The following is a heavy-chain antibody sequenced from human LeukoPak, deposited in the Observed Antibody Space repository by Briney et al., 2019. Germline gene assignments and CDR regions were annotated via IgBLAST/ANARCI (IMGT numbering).Heavy chain of an antibody. J-gene: IGHJ6*03. D-gene: IGHD4/OR15-4a*01. V-gene: IGHV3-11*01. CDR2: ISSSGSTI. Sequence: GGSLRLSCAASGFTSSDYYMSWIRQAPGKGLEWVSYISSSGSTIYYADSVKGRFTISRDNAKNSLYLQMNSLRAEDTAVYYCARDLWGYEDYYYYYYMDVWGKGTTVTVSS. CDR1: GFTSSDYY. CDR3: ARDLWGYEDYYYYYYMDV.